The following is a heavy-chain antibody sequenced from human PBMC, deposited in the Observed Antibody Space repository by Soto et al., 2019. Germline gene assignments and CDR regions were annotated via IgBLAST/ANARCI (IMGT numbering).Heavy chain of an antibody. CDR2: ISYDGSIK. Sequence: QVQLVESGGGVVQPGRSLRLSCAASGFTFSSHSIQWVRQAPGKGLEWVAVISYDGSIKYYADSVKGRFTISRDNSTNTAYLQMNSLRAEDTAVFYWAREWSTSGDLDYWGQGTLVIVSS. CDR1: GFTFSSHS. J-gene: IGHJ4*02. D-gene: IGHD3-10*01. CDR3: AREWSTSGDLDY. V-gene: IGHV3-30-3*01.